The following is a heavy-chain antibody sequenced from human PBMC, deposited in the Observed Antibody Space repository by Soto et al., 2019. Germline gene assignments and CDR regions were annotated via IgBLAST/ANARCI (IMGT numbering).Heavy chain of an antibody. CDR2: IRSKANNYAT. J-gene: IGHJ4*02. CDR1: GFTFSGSA. D-gene: IGHD6-13*01. Sequence: GGSLRLSCAASGFTFSGSAMHWVRQASGKGLEWVARIRSKANNYATAYAASVKGRFTISRDDSKSTAYLQMNSLKTEDTALYYCISLTSIVAAGRVYERPHYWGQGTLVTVSS. V-gene: IGHV3-73*01. CDR3: ISLTSIVAAGRVYERPHY.